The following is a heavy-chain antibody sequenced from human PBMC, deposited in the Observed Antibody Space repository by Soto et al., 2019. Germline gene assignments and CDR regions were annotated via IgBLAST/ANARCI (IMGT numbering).Heavy chain of an antibody. Sequence: ASVKVSCKASGYTFTGYYMHWVRQAPGQGLEWMGWINPHSGGTNYAQKFQGRVTMTRDTSISTAYMELSRLRSDDTAVYYCARDGAGGYSYGYWNWFDPWGQGTLVTVSS. CDR3: ARDGAGGYSYGYWNWFDP. D-gene: IGHD5-18*01. J-gene: IGHJ5*02. CDR2: INPHSGGT. CDR1: GYTFTGYY. V-gene: IGHV1-2*02.